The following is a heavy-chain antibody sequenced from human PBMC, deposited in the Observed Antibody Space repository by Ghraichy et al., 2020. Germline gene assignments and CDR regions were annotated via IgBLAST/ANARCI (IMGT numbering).Heavy chain of an antibody. V-gene: IGHV4-38-2*02. Sequence: SQTLSLTCTVSGYSISSGYYWDSTRQPPGTRPEWIGSIYHSGSTFYNPSLRSRVTISVDTSKNQFSLKLSSVTAADTAVYYCARAERSIAPIGYWGQGTLVTVSS. CDR1: GYSISSGYY. D-gene: IGHD1-14*01. CDR3: ARAERSIAPIGY. CDR2: IYHSGST. J-gene: IGHJ4*02.